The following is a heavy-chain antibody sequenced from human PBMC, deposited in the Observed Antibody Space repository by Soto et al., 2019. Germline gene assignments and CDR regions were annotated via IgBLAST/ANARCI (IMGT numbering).Heavy chain of an antibody. CDR1: GFTFSSYA. CDR2: ISGSGGST. CDR3: AKSGESLHYYYGMDV. D-gene: IGHD3-16*01. V-gene: IGHV3-23*01. J-gene: IGHJ6*02. Sequence: PGGSLRLSCAASGFTFSSYAMSWVRQAPGRGLEWVSAISGSGGSTYYADSVKGRFTISRDNSKNTLYLQMNSLRAEDTAVYYCAKSGESLHYYYGMDVWGQGTTVTVSS.